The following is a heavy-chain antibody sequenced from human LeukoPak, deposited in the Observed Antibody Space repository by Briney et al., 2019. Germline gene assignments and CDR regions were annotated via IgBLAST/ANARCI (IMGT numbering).Heavy chain of an antibody. V-gene: IGHV4-38-2*01. Sequence: SETLSLTCAVSGYSISSGYYWGWIRQPPGKGLEWIGSIYHSGSTYYNPSLKSRVTISVDTSKNQFSLKLSSVTAADTAVYYCARPAYYHYYMDVWGKGTTVTVSS. J-gene: IGHJ6*03. CDR1: GYSISSGYY. CDR2: IYHSGST. CDR3: ARPAYYHYYMDV.